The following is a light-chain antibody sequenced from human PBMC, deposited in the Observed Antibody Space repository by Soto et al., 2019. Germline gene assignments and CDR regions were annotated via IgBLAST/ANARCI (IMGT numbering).Light chain of an antibody. CDR1: SNDVGGYNF. CDR3: SSYAGSYTVV. J-gene: IGLJ2*01. V-gene: IGLV2-11*01. CDR2: DVS. Sequence: QSALTQPRSVSGSPGQSVTISCTGTSNDVGGYNFVSWYQQHPGKVPKLFIYDVSRRPSGVPGRFSGSKSGNTASLTISGLQAEDEADYYCSSYAGSYTVVFGGGTKLTVL.